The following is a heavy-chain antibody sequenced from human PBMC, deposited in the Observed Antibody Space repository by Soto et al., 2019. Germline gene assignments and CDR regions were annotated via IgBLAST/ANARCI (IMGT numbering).Heavy chain of an antibody. Sequence: VESLKISCRTSGYKFTSSWIAGVRQKPGKGVEWMGIIFPSDSDTRYSPSFQGQVTLSADRSTSTVFLQWASLTASDTAVYFCARKDKSGYFNWFDPWGQGTLVTVSS. J-gene: IGHJ5*02. D-gene: IGHD3-22*01. CDR1: GYKFTSSW. CDR2: IFPSDSDT. CDR3: ARKDKSGYFNWFDP. V-gene: IGHV5-51*01.